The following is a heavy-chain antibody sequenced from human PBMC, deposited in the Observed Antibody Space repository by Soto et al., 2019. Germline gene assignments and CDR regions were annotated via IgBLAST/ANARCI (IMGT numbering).Heavy chain of an antibody. V-gene: IGHV3-30*18. CDR2: ISYDGSNK. J-gene: IGHJ4*02. D-gene: IGHD6-6*01. CDR3: AKSFLSIAARDY. CDR1: VLPFSSYG. Sequence: HGGSLRLSCAACVLPFSSYGMHWVRQAPGKGLEWVAVISYDGSNKYYADSGKGRFTISRDNSKNTLYLQMNSLRAEDTAVYYCAKSFLSIAARDYWGQGTLVTVSS.